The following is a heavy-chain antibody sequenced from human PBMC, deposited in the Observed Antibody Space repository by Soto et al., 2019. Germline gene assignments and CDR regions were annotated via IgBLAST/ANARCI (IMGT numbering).Heavy chain of an antibody. V-gene: IGHV3-7*03. CDR2: IKQDGSEK. CDR3: ARAPYSSSWYAVPDAFDI. CDR1: GFTFSSYW. D-gene: IGHD6-13*01. J-gene: IGHJ3*02. Sequence: PGGSLRLSCAASGFTFSSYWMSWVRQAPGKGLEWVANIKQDGSEKYYVDSVKGRFTISRDNAKNSLYLQMNSLRAEDTAVYYCARAPYSSSWYAVPDAFDIWGQGTMVTVSS.